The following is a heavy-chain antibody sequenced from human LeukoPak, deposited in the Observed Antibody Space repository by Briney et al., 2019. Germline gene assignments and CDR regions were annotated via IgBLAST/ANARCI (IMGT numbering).Heavy chain of an antibody. CDR2: ISWNSGSI. V-gene: IGHV3-9*01. Sequence: GGSLRLSCAASGFTFDDYAMHWVRQAPGKGLGWVSGISWNSGSIGYADSVKGRFTISRDNAKNSLYLQMNSMRAEDTALYYCAKDSNSSPAGIDYWGQGTLVTVSS. CDR1: GFTFDDYA. J-gene: IGHJ4*02. CDR3: AKDSNSSPAGIDY. D-gene: IGHD6-13*01.